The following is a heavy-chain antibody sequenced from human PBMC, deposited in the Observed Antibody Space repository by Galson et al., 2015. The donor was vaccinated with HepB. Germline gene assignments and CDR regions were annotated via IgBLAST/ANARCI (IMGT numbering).Heavy chain of an antibody. J-gene: IGHJ4*02. Sequence: SLRLSCAASGFTFSSYWMSWVRQAPGKGLEWVANIRQDGSEKYYVDSVKGRFTISRDNAKNSPYLQMNSLRAEDTAVYYCARDEPSGSYRFDSWGQGALVTVSS. CDR2: IRQDGSEK. CDR3: ARDEPSGSYRFDS. D-gene: IGHD1-26*01. V-gene: IGHV3-7*01. CDR1: GFTFSSYW.